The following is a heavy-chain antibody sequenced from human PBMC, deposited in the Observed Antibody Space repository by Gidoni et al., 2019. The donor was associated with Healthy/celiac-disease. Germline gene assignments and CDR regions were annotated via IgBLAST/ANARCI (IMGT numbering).Heavy chain of an antibody. CDR2: IYYSGST. CDR1: GGSISSYY. J-gene: IGHJ5*02. CDR3: ARRPPEREWLRWDSDRGRGWFDP. D-gene: IGHD5-12*01. Sequence: QVQLQESGPGLVKPSETLSLTCTVSGGSISSYYWSWIRQPPGKGLEWIGYIYYSGSTNYNPSLKSRVTISVDTSKNQFSLKLSSVTAADTAVYYCARRPPEREWLRWDSDRGRGWFDPWGQGTLVTVSS. V-gene: IGHV4-59*08.